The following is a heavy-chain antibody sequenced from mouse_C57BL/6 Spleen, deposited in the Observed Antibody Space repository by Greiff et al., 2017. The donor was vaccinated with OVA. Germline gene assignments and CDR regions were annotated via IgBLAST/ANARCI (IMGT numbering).Heavy chain of an antibody. CDR1: GYAFSSSW. D-gene: IGHD2-3*01. Sequence: QLQQSGPELVKPGASVKISCKASGYAFSSSWMNWVKQRPGKGLEWIGRIYPGDGDTNYNGKFKGKATLTADKSSSTAYMQLSSLTSEDSAVYFCARSGDGYLYAMDYWGQGTSVTVSS. CDR2: IYPGDGDT. J-gene: IGHJ4*01. CDR3: ARSGDGYLYAMDY. V-gene: IGHV1-82*01.